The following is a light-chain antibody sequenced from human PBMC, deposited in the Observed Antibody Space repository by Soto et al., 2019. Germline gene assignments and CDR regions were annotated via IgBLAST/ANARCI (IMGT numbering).Light chain of an antibody. V-gene: IGKV4-1*01. J-gene: IGKJ2*01. CDR3: QQYYGDPQT. CDR1: QSILYSSNNKKY. Sequence: DIVMTQSPDSLAVSLGERATINCKSSQSILYSSNNKKYLAWYQQKPGQPPKLLIYWASTRESGVPDRFSGRGSGTDFTLTISSLQDEDVASYYCQQYYGDPQTFGQGTKLEIK. CDR2: WAS.